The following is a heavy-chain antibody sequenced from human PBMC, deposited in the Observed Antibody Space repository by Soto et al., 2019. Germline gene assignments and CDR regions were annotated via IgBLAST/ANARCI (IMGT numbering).Heavy chain of an antibody. V-gene: IGHV4-59*08. CDR3: ARTTPLGYCSGGSCYGRYFDY. J-gene: IGHJ4*02. CDR1: GGSISSYY. D-gene: IGHD2-15*01. CDR2: IYYSGST. Sequence: SETLSLTCTVSGGSISSYYWSWIRQPPGKGLEWIGYIYYSGSTNYNPSLKSRVTISVDTSKNQFSLKLSSVTAADTAAYYCARTTPLGYCSGGSCYGRYFDYWGQGTLVTVSS.